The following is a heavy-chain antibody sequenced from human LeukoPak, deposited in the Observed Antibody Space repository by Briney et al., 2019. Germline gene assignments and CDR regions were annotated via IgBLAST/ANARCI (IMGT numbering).Heavy chain of an antibody. CDR3: ATMDGTGYVGY. J-gene: IGHJ4*02. CDR2: IKQDGSLT. D-gene: IGHD2-8*02. Sequence: ARSLRLSCAASGFTFSSYGMHWVRQAPGKGLEWVANIKQDGSLTHYVDSVKGRFTISRDNAKNSLFFLMDSLGVEDTAVYYCATMDGTGYVGYWGQGTLVTVSS. CDR1: GFTFSSYG. V-gene: IGHV3-7*01.